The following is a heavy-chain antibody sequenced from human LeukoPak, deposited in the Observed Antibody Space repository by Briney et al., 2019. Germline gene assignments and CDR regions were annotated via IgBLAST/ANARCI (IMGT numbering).Heavy chain of an antibody. Sequence: LGASVKVSCKASGYTFTGYYMHWVRQGPGQGLEWMGYIGPHSTFTSSPQEFQGRVTMTRDASMSTAYMELTRLTSDDTAVYYCVREGEGPLSKDFDYWGQGTLVTVSS. CDR3: VREGEGPLSKDFDY. J-gene: IGHJ4*02. V-gene: IGHV1-2*03. CDR1: GYTFTGYY. D-gene: IGHD2/OR15-2a*01. CDR2: IGPHSTFT.